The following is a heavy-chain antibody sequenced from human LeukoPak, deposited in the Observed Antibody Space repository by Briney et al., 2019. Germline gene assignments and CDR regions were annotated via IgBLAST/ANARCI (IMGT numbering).Heavy chain of an antibody. D-gene: IGHD5-12*01. J-gene: IGHJ6*03. CDR2: INIDGSIT. CDR3: ARRYSGYDQTEYYYYYYMDV. V-gene: IGHV3-74*01. Sequence: PGGSLRLSCAASGFSVNNYWMHWVRQAPGKGLVWVSRINIDGSITNYADSVKGRFTISRDNAKNSLYLQMNSLRAEDTAVYYCARRYSGYDQTEYYYYYYMDVWGKGTTVTISS. CDR1: GFSVNNYW.